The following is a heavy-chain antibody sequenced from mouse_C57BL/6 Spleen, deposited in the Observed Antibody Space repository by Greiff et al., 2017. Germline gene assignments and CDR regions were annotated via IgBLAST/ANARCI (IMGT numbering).Heavy chain of an antibody. J-gene: IGHJ4*01. CDR2: IDPNSGGT. D-gene: IGHD1-1*01. Sequence: QVQLQQPGAELVKPGASVKLSCKASGYTFTSYWMHWVKQRPGRGLEWIGRIDPNSGGTKYNEKFKSKATLTVDKPSSTAYMQLSRLTSEDSAVYYCARRPPYYGSGSYAMDYWGQGTSVTVSS. CDR3: ARRPPYYGSGSYAMDY. V-gene: IGHV1-72*01. CDR1: GYTFTSYW.